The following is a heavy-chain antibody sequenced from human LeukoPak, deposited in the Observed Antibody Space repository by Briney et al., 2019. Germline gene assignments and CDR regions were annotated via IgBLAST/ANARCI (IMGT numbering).Heavy chain of an antibody. D-gene: IGHD2-2*01. CDR2: ISGSGGST. V-gene: IGHV3-23*01. CDR3: AKIDRQYCSRSSCYALDY. J-gene: IGHJ4*02. CDR1: GFTFSSYA. Sequence: GGSLRLSCAASGFTFSSYAMSWVRQAPGKGLEWVSAISGSGGSTYYADSVKGRFTISRDNSKTTLYLQMNSLRAEDTAVYYCAKIDRQYCSRSSCYALDYWGQGTQVTVSS.